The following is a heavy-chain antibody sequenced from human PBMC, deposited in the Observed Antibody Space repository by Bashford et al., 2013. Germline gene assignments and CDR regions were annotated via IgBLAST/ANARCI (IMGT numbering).Heavy chain of an antibody. V-gene: IGHV4-34*12. J-gene: IGHJ4*02. CDR3: ARVRGMVATGP. CDR2: IVHSGST. D-gene: IGHD6-13*01. Sequence: SETLSLTCAVYGGSVQWLQLELDPPAPRKGLEWIGEIVHSGSTNYNPSLKSRVTILLDTSKKQFSLRLSSVTAADTAIYYCARVRGMVATGPWGQGTLVTVSS. CDR1: GGSVQWLQ.